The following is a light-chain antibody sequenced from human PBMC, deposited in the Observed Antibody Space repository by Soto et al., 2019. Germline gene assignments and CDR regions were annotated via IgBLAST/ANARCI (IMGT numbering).Light chain of an antibody. CDR3: QQRSNWPI. J-gene: IGKJ2*01. Sequence: EIVLTQSPGTLSLSPGERATLSCRASQSVSSSYLAWYQQKPGQAPRLLIYDASNRATGIPARFSGSGSGTDFTLTISSLEPEDFAVYYCQQRSNWPIFGQGTKVDIK. V-gene: IGKV3D-20*02. CDR2: DAS. CDR1: QSVSSSY.